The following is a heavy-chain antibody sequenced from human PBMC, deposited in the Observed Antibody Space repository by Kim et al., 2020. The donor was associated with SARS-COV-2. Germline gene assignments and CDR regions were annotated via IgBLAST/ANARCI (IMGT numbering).Heavy chain of an antibody. V-gene: IGHV1-18*04. CDR1: GYTFTRYG. Sequence: ASVKVSCKASGYTFTRYGISWLRQAPGQAPGLGLEWMGWVSGDNRDRRDSQKFQDRVTLTTDTSTDTAFMELRSLSSDDTAVYYCSRDQRPIQFDHWGQG. CDR2: VSGDNRDR. J-gene: IGHJ4*02. CDR3: SRDQRPIQFDH.